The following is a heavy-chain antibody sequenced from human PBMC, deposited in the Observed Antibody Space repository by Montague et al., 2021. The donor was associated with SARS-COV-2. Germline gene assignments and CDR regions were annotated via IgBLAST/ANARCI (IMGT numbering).Heavy chain of an antibody. CDR2: IYYSGST. D-gene: IGHD3-22*01. CDR1: GGSISSSSYY. Sequence: SDTLSLTCTVSGGSISSSSYYWGWTRQPPGKGLEWIGSIYYSGSTYYNPSLKSRVTISVDTSKNQFSLKLSSVTAADTAVYYCARHGKTRIAMIVVVIGYFDYWGQGTLVTVSS. V-gene: IGHV4-39*01. CDR3: ARHGKTRIAMIVVVIGYFDY. J-gene: IGHJ4*02.